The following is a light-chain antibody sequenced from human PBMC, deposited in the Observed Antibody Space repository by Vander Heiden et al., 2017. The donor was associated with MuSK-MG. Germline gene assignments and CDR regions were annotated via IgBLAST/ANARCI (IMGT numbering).Light chain of an antibody. CDR1: SSHIGRNT. CDR3: AAWDDSLNGSVV. V-gene: IGLV1-44*01. J-gene: IGLJ2*01. Sequence: QSVLTQPPSASGTPGQRVTISCSGSSSHIGRNTVNWYQQLPGTAPTPLLYSNNQRPSGGPDRVSGSKSGTSAALAISGLQSEDEADYYCAAWDDSLNGSVVFGGGTKLTVL. CDR2: SNN.